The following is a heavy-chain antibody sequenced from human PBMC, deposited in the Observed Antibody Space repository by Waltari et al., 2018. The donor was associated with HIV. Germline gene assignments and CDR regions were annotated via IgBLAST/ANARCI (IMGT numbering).Heavy chain of an antibody. CDR2: ISSTSSHI. J-gene: IGHJ4*02. V-gene: IGHV3-21*01. CDR1: GFNLRNYN. Sequence: DVQLVESGGGLVKPGGSLRLSCTACGFNLRNYNMNWLRQAPGKGLEWVSSISSTSSHIFYANSVRGRFTISRDNSKNSLYLQMKSLTADDTAVYYCATDLLDFWGQGTLVIVSS. CDR3: ATDLLDF.